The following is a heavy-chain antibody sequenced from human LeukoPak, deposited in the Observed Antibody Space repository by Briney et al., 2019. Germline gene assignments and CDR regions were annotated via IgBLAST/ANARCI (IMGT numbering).Heavy chain of an antibody. V-gene: IGHV3-74*01. CDR3: AREYSTGFDP. D-gene: IGHD2-15*01. Sequence: GGPLRLSCAVSGFSVTNNYMSWVRQAPGKGLVWVSRINSDGSSTSYADSVKGRFTISRDNAKNTLYLQMNSLRAEDTAVYYCAREYSTGFDPWGQGTLVTVSS. CDR1: GFSVTNNY. CDR2: INSDGSST. J-gene: IGHJ5*02.